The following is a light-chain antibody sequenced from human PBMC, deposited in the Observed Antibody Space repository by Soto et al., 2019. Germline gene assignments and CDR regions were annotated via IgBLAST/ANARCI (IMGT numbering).Light chain of an antibody. Sequence: QSALTQPASLSGSPGQSITISCTGTSSDIGAYDYVSWFQQHPGKAPKLMISEVNNRPSGVSNRFPGSKSGNTAYLTISGLQVEDEAEYFCFSSTTTSTHVFGTGTKVTVL. CDR1: SSDIGAYDY. CDR2: EVN. CDR3: FSSTTTSTHV. V-gene: IGLV2-14*01. J-gene: IGLJ1*01.